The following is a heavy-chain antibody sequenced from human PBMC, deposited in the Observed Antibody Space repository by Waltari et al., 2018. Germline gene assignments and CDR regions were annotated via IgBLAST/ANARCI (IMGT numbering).Heavy chain of an antibody. V-gene: IGHV3-21*01. CDR3: ARDRGFDIVVVGRCYYGMDV. J-gene: IGHJ6*02. Sequence: EVQLVASGGGLVKPGGSLRLSCAASGFTFSSYSMNWVRQAPGKGLEWVSSISSSSSYIYDGVSVKGRFTISRDNGENSLYLQRNSVRAEDTAVYYCARDRGFDIVVVGRCYYGMDVWGQGTTVTVSS. D-gene: IGHD2-15*01. CDR2: ISSSSSYI. CDR1: GFTFSSYS.